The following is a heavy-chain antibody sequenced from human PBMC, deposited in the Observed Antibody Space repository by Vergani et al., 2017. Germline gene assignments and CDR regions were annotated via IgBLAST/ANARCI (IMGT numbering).Heavy chain of an antibody. CDR3: ARTQYYYDSSGWFDP. V-gene: IGHV1-18*04. D-gene: IGHD3-22*01. CDR1: GYTFTSYG. Sequence: QVQLVQSGAEVKKPGASVRVSCKASGYTFTSYGISWVRQAPGQGLEWMGWISAYNGNTNYAQKLQGRVTMTTDTSTSTAYMELRSLRSDDTAVYYCARTQYYYDSSGWFDPWGQGTLVTVSS. CDR2: ISAYNGNT. J-gene: IGHJ5*02.